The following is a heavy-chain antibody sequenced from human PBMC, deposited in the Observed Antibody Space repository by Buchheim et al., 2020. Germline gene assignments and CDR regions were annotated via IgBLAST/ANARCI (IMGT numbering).Heavy chain of an antibody. CDR2: MSGSGDRT. V-gene: IGHV3-23*04. J-gene: IGHJ5*02. Sequence: EVQLVESGGGLVQPGGSLRLSCAASGFTFTNNGMSWVRQPPGKGLECVSSMSGSGDRTYYADSVKGRFTISRDNSKNMLYLQMNSLRADDTAVYYCAPDSSGDFPNYFDPWGQGT. CDR3: APDSSGDFPNYFDP. D-gene: IGHD3-22*01. CDR1: GFTFTNNG.